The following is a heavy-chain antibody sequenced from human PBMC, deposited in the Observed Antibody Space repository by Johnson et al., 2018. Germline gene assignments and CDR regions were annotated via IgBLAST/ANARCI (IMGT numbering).Heavy chain of an antibody. D-gene: IGHD3-3*01. V-gene: IGHV3-30-3*01. Sequence: QVQLVESGGGVVQPGRSLRLSCAASGFTFSSYAMHWVRQAPVKGLEWVAVISYDGSNKYYADSVKGRFTIPRDNSKNTRYLQRNSLRSEDTAVYYCARGLGLEWRDAFDIWGQGTMVTVSS. CDR1: GFTFSSYA. J-gene: IGHJ3*02. CDR3: ARGLGLEWRDAFDI. CDR2: ISYDGSNK.